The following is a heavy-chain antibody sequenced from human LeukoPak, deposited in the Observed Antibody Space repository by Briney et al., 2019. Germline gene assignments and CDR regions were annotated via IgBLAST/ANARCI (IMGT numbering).Heavy chain of an antibody. CDR2: IYISGSGST. CDR1: GGSISSYY. CDR3: ARDKRVAVAGTCIYYYYMDV. J-gene: IGHJ6*03. V-gene: IGHV4-4*07. D-gene: IGHD6-19*01. Sequence: SSETLSLTCTVSGGSISSYYWSWIRQPAGKGLEWIGRIYISGSGSTNYNPSLKSRVTMSVDTSKNQFSLKLSSVTAADTAVYYCARDKRVAVAGTCIYYYYMDVWGNGTTVTISS.